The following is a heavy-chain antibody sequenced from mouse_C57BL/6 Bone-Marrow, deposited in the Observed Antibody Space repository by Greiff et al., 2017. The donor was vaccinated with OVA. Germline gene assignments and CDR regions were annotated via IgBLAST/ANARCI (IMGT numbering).Heavy chain of an antibody. CDR3: ARDSFYYYGSSYAMDY. D-gene: IGHD1-1*01. CDR1: GFTFSDFY. Sequence: EVKLMESGGGLVQSGRSLRLSCATSGFTFSDFYMEWVRQAPGKGLEWIAASRNKANDYTQEYSASVKGRFIVYRDTSKSILYLQMQSLRAEDTAIYYCARDSFYYYGSSYAMDYWGQGTSVTVSS. J-gene: IGHJ4*01. V-gene: IGHV7-1*01. CDR2: SRNKANDYTQ.